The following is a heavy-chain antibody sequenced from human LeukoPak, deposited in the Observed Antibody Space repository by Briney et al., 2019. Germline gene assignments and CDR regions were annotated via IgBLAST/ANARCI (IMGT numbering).Heavy chain of an antibody. Sequence: SETLSLTCAVYGGSFSGYYWSWIRQPPGKGLEWIGEINHSGSTNYNPSLKGRVTISVDTSKNQFSLKLSSVTAADTAVYYCAKSNGYGLVDIWGQGTMVTVSS. CDR3: AKSNGYGLVDI. CDR1: GGSFSGYY. V-gene: IGHV4-34*01. J-gene: IGHJ3*02. CDR2: INHSGST. D-gene: IGHD3-10*01.